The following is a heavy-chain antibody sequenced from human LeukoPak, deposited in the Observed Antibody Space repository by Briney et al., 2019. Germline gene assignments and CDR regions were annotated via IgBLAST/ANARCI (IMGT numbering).Heavy chain of an antibody. D-gene: IGHD3-22*01. CDR3: ARDSGGPYDSSGFDY. J-gene: IGHJ4*02. V-gene: IGHV4-61*02. CDR1: GGSISSGSYY. Sequence: PSETLSLTCTVSGGSISSGSYYWSWIRQPAGKGLEWIGRIYTSGSTNYNPSLKSRVTISVDTSKNQLSLKLNSVTAADTAVYYCARDSGGPYDSSGFDYWGQGTLVTVSS. CDR2: IYTSGST.